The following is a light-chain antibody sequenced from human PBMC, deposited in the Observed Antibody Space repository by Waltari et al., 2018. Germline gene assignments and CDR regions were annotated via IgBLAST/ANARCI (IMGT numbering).Light chain of an antibody. CDR2: DVS. V-gene: IGLV2-14*03. J-gene: IGLJ3*02. CDR1: SSDVGGYNY. Sequence: QSALTQPASVSGSPGQSLTIPCTGTSSDVGGYNYVSRYQQHPGKAPKLMIYDVSNRPSGVSNRFSGSKSGNTASLTISGLQAEDEADYYCSSYTSSSTLGVFGGGTKLTVL. CDR3: SSYTSSSTLGV.